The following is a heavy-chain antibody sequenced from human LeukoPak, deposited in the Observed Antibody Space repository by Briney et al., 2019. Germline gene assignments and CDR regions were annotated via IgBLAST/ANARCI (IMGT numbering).Heavy chain of an antibody. J-gene: IGHJ4*02. V-gene: IGHV1-46*01. D-gene: IGHD2-2*01. CDR1: GYTFTNYY. CDR3: ASGRTDIVVVPATLRNYYFDY. CDR2: TNPDGGST. Sequence: ASVKVSCKASGYTFTNYYMHWVRQAPGQRFEWMGMTNPDGGSTTYAQKFRDRVTMTTDTSTSTAYMELSSLRSEDTAVYYCASGRTDIVVVPATLRNYYFDYWGQGTLVTVSS.